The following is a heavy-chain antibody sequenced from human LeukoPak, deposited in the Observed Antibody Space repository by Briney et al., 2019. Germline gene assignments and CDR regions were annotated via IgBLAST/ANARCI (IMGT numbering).Heavy chain of an antibody. CDR1: GGSISDYY. Sequence: SETLSLTCTISGGSISDYYWSWIRQPPGKGLEWIGYIYYSGNTNYNPSLQSRVTISVDTSKNQFSLKLSSVTAADTAVYYCARDDGWLQCDAFDIWGQGTMVTVSS. J-gene: IGHJ3*02. V-gene: IGHV4-59*12. CDR3: ARDDGWLQCDAFDI. CDR2: IYYSGNT. D-gene: IGHD5-24*01.